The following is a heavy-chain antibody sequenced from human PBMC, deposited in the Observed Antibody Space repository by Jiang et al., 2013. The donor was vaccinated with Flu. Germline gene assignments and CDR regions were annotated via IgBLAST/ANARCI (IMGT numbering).Heavy chain of an antibody. J-gene: IGHJ4*02. D-gene: IGHD1-14*01. Sequence: QTLSLTCAISGDSVSSNIAVWNWIRQSPSRGLEWLGRTYYRSGWHHDYAESVKSRITINPDTSKNQFSLQLNSVTPEDTAVYYCARAGIITVGTWGYWGQGTLVTVSS. CDR2: TYYRSGWHH. V-gene: IGHV6-1*01. CDR3: ARAGIITVGTWGY. CDR1: GDSVSSNIAV.